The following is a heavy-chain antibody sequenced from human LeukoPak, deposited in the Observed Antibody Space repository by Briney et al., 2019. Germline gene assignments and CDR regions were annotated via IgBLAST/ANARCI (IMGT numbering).Heavy chain of an antibody. CDR3: ARDPSLGDYGDFYDY. CDR2: IIPIFGTA. J-gene: IGHJ4*02. Sequence: RASVKVSCKASGGTFSSYAISWVRQAPGQGLEWMGGIIPIFGTANYAQKFQGRVTITADESTSTAYMELSSLRSEDTAVYYCARDPSLGDYGDFYDYWGQGTLVTVSS. CDR1: GGTFSSYA. D-gene: IGHD4-17*01. V-gene: IGHV1-69*13.